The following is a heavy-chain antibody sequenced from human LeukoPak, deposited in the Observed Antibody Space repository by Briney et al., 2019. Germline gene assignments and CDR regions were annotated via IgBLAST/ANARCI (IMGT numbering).Heavy chain of an antibody. CDR1: GFTFSSYG. Sequence: PGGSLRLSCAASGFTFSSYGMHWVRQAPGKGLEWLAFIRYDGSNKYYADSVKGRFTISRDNSKNTLYLQMNSLRAEDTAVYYCAKDKYYYDSSGYYFDYWGPGTLVTVSS. J-gene: IGHJ4*02. D-gene: IGHD3-22*01. CDR3: AKDKYYYDSSGYYFDY. CDR2: IRYDGSNK. V-gene: IGHV3-30*02.